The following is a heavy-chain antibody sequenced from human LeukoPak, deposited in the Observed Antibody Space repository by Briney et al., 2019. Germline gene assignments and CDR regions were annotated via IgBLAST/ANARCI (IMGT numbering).Heavy chain of an antibody. CDR3: AKDMAAYYYASGNIDY. V-gene: IGHV3-48*03. CDR2: ISSSGSTI. J-gene: IGHJ4*02. D-gene: IGHD3-10*01. Sequence: GGSLRLSCAASGFTFSSYEMNWVRQAPGKGLEWLSYISSSGSTIYYADSVKGRFTISRDNAKNSLYLQMNSLRAEDTALYYCAKDMAAYYYASGNIDYWGQGTLVTVSS. CDR1: GFTFSSYE.